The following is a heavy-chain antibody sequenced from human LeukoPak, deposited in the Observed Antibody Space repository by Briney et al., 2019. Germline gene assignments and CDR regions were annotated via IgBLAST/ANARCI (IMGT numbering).Heavy chain of an antibody. Sequence: SETLSLTCTVSGYSISIGYYWGWIRQPPGKGLEWIGSIYHSGSPYYNPSLKSRVTISVDTSRNQFSLKLSSVTAADTAVYYCARDRAVMGGYSGYDWWFDPWGQGTLVTVSS. V-gene: IGHV4-38-2*02. CDR2: IYHSGSP. CDR3: ARDRAVMGGYSGYDWWFDP. CDR1: GYSISIGYY. J-gene: IGHJ5*02. D-gene: IGHD5-12*01.